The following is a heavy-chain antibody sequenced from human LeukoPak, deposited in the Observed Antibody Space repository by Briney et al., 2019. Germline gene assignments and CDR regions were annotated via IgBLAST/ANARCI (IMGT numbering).Heavy chain of an antibody. Sequence: SETLSLTCTVSGGSISTGDYYWSWIRQPPGKGLEWIGYIYYSGNTYYNPSLNSRVTISVDTSKNQFSLRLNSVTAADTAVYYCARGRIVLDYWGQGTLVTVSS. CDR1: GGSISTGDYY. V-gene: IGHV4-30-4*01. D-gene: IGHD2-15*01. CDR2: IYYSGNT. CDR3: ARGRIVLDY. J-gene: IGHJ4*02.